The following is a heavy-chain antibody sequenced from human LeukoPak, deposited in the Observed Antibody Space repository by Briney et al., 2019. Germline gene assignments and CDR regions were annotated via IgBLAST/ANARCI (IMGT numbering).Heavy chain of an antibody. V-gene: IGHV3-74*01. CDR1: GFTFSSYW. CDR3: ARVHYDFWSGYYLEGRYYFDY. J-gene: IGHJ4*02. Sequence: GSLRLSCAASGFTFSSYWMHWVRQAPGKGLVWVSRINSDGSSTSYADSVKGRFTISRDNAKNTLYLQMNSLRAEDTAVYYCARVHYDFWSGYYLEGRYYFDYWGQGTLVTVSS. CDR2: INSDGSST. D-gene: IGHD3-3*01.